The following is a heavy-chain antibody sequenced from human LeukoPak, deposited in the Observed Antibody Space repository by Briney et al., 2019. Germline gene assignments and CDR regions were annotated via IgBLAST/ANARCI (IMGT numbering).Heavy chain of an antibody. CDR3: ARAATLLRRNWFDP. V-gene: IGHV4-34*01. CDR2: INHSGST. J-gene: IGHJ5*02. CDR1: GGSISYYY. D-gene: IGHD2/OR15-2a*01. Sequence: SETLSLTCTVSGGSISYYYWSWIRQPPGKGLEWIGEINHSGSTNYNPSLKSRVTISVDTSKNQFSLKLSSVTAADTAVYYCARAATLLRRNWFDPWGQGTLVTVSS.